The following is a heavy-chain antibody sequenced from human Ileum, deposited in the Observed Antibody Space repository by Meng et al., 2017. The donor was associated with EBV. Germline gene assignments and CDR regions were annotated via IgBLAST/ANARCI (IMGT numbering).Heavy chain of an antibody. V-gene: IGHV4-39*01. CDR3: ARRDTAWFDP. D-gene: IGHD2-21*02. CDR1: GGSITSYSYY. CDR2: IYHTGST. Sequence: LHLQESDPRLVKPSETLSLTCSVSGGSITSYSYYWGWIRQPPGKGLEWIATIYHTGSTYYNPSLKSRVTISVDTSKNEFSLKVTSVTAADTALYYCARRDTAWFDPWGRGTLVTVSS. J-gene: IGHJ5*02.